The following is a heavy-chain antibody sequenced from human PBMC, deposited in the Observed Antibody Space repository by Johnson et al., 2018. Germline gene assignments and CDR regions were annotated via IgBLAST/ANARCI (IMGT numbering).Heavy chain of an antibody. J-gene: IGHJ3*02. CDR2: IYYSGST. D-gene: IGHD3-3*01. CDR3: ARDIADYVFWGGSNTFDI. V-gene: IGHV4-34*01. CDR1: GGSLSGSY. Sequence: QVQLQQWGAGLLKPSETLSLTCAVYGGSLSGSYWSWIRQPPGKGLEWIGSIYYSGSTYSNPSLKSRVTISVDTSKNRCSLKLGSVTAAYTAVYYCARDIADYVFWGGSNTFDIWGQGTMVTVSS.